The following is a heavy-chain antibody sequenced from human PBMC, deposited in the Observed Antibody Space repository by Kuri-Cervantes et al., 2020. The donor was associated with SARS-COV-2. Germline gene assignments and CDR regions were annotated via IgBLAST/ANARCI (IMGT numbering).Heavy chain of an antibody. CDR2: IIPIFGTA. CDR3: ARDTGGDYGYWYFDL. J-gene: IGHJ2*01. CDR1: GGTFSSYA. V-gene: IGHV1-69*06. Sequence: SVKVSCKASGGTFSSYAISWVRQAPGQGLEWMGGIIPIFGTANYAQKFQGRVTITADKSTSTAYMELSSLRSEDTAVYYCARDTGGDYGYWYFDLWGRGTLVTVSS. D-gene: IGHD4-17*01.